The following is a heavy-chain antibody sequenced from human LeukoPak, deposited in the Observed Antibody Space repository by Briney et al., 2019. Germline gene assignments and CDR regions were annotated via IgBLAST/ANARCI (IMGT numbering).Heavy chain of an antibody. CDR3: AIANKAGVFDI. V-gene: IGHV4-59*11. CDR2: IYGSGRT. D-gene: IGHD2-8*01. CDR1: GISINSHY. Sequence: SETLSLTCTVSGISINSHYLNWIRQPPGKGLEWIGHIYGSGRTNYNPSLKSRVTMSVDTSKSQFSLNLRSLTAADTAVYYCAIANKAGVFDIWGQGPLVTVSS. J-gene: IGHJ3*02.